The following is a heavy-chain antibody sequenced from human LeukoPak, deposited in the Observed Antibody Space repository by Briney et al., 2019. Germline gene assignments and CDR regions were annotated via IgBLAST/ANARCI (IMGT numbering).Heavy chain of an antibody. CDR1: GYSFTDYY. CDR3: ARERTLTSCYDY. D-gene: IGHD2-15*01. V-gene: IGHV1-2*02. J-gene: IGHJ4*02. CDR2: INPNSGGT. Sequence: ASVKVSCKASGYSFTDYYMHWVRQAPGQGLEWMGWINPNSGGTNYAQKFQGRVTMTRVTSISTAYMELSRLRSDDTAVYYCARERTLTSCYDYWGQGTLVTVSS.